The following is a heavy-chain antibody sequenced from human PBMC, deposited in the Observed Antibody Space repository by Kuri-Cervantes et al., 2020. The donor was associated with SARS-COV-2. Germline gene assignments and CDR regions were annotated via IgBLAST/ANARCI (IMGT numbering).Heavy chain of an antibody. V-gene: IGHV3-7*05. J-gene: IGHJ6*02. CDR2: IKQDGSEK. CDR3: ARDRRVQLGRVYYGMDV. D-gene: IGHD6-6*01. CDR1: GFTFSSYW. Sequence: GESLKISCAASGFTFSSYWMSWFRQAPGKGLEWVANIKQDGSEKYYVDSVKGRFTISRDNAKNSLYLQMNSLRAEDTAVYYCARDRRVQLGRVYYGMDVWGQGTTVTVSS.